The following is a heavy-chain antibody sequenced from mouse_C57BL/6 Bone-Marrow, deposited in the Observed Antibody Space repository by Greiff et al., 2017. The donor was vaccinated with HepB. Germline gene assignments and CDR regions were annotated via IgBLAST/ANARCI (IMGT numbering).Heavy chain of an antibody. J-gene: IGHJ4*01. Sequence: EGHLVESGGGLVQPKGSLKLSCAASGFSFNTYAMNWVRQAPGKGLEWVARIRSKSNNYATYYADSVKDRFTISRDDSESMLYLQMNNLKTEDTAMYYCVRQEVYYAMDYWGQGTSVTVSS. CDR2: IRSKSNNYAT. CDR1: GFSFNTYA. CDR3: VRQEVYYAMDY. V-gene: IGHV10-1*01.